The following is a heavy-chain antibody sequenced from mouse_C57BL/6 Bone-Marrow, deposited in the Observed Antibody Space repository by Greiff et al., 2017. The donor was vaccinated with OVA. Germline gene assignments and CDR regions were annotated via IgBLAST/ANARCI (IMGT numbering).Heavy chain of an antibody. CDR3: ASLYYDSDHFDY. D-gene: IGHD2-4*01. CDR1: GFTFTDYY. Sequence: EVKLVESGGGLVQPGGSLSLSCAASGFTFTDYYMSWVRQPPGKALEWLGFIRHKANGSTTEYSASVKGRFTISRDNSQSILYLQMNALSAEDSATYYCASLYYDSDHFDYWGQGTTLTVSS. V-gene: IGHV7-3*01. CDR2: IRHKANGSTT. J-gene: IGHJ2*01.